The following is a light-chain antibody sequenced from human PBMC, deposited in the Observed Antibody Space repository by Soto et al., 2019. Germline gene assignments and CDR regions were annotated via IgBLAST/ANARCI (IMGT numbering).Light chain of an antibody. J-gene: IGKJ5*01. CDR3: PHRVNLPIT. CDR1: QCVSSN. Sequence: ALTLATLSVSPRKRATLSCRAYQCVSSNLAWSHQKPGQAPRVLVYVVVFRATCVPARFSGSGFATEFTLTICSLHSEDCGVYECPHRVNLPIT. CDR2: VVV. V-gene: IGKV3-15*01.